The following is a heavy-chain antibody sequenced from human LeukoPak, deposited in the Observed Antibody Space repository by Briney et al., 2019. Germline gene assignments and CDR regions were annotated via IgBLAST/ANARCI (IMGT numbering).Heavy chain of an antibody. D-gene: IGHD6-19*01. V-gene: IGHV1-18*01. Sequence: GASVKVSCKASGYTFTTYGITWVRQAPGQGLEWMGRITPNNGNINYAQKFQGRFTMTTDTSTSTAYMELRSLRSDDTAVYYCARDRKQWTLLYWGQGTLVTVSS. CDR3: ARDRKQWTLLY. CDR1: GYTFTTYG. J-gene: IGHJ4*02. CDR2: ITPNNGNI.